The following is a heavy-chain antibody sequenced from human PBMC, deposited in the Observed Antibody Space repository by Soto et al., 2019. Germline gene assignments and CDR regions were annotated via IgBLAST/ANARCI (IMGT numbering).Heavy chain of an antibody. J-gene: IGHJ5*02. V-gene: IGHV4-59*01. Sequence: PXETLSLTCTVSGCSISSYCWSWIRQPPGKGLEWIGYIYYSGSTNYNPSLKSRVTISVDTSKNQFSLKLSSVTAADTAVYYCARGGSRAWFDHWGQGALVTVSS. CDR3: ARGGSRAWFDH. CDR1: GCSISSYC. D-gene: IGHD3-10*01. CDR2: IYYSGST.